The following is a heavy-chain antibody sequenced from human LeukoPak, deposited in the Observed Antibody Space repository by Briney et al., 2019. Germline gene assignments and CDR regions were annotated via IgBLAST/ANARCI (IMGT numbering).Heavy chain of an antibody. CDR2: IIPIFGTA. J-gene: IGHJ6*03. CDR3: ARAGSYSPYYYYYYMDV. CDR1: GGTFSSYA. D-gene: IGHD1-26*01. V-gene: IGHV1-69*05. Sequence: GASVKVSCKASGGTFSSYAISWVRQAAGQGLEWMGGIIPIFGTANYAQKFQGRVTITTDESTSTAYMELSSLTSEDTAVYYCARAGSYSPYYYYYYMDVWGKGTTVTVSS.